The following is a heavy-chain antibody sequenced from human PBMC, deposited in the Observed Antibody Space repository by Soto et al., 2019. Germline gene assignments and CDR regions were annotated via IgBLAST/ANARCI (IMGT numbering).Heavy chain of an antibody. CDR2: IFSNDEK. D-gene: IGHD3-22*01. V-gene: IGHV2-26*01. J-gene: IGHJ3*02. CDR3: ARMVTMVVADAFDN. CDR1: GFSLSNARMG. Sequence: QVTLKESGPVLVKPTETLTLTCTVSGFSLSNARMGVSWIRQPPGKALDWLAHIFSNDEKSYTTSLKSRLTISKHTSKSQVVLTMTNMGPVDTATYYCARMVTMVVADAFDNGGKGTMVTVS.